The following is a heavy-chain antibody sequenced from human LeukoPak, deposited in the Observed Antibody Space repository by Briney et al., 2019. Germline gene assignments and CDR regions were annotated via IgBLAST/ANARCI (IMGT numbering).Heavy chain of an antibody. J-gene: IGHJ4*02. D-gene: IGHD1-1*01. CDR2: ISSNGGST. Sequence: GGSLRLSCAASGFTFSSYAMHWVRQAPGKGLEYVSAISSNGGSTYYANSVKGRFTISRDNSKNTLYLQMNSLRAEDTAVYYCARDIDRYPLDYWGQGTLVTVSS. CDR1: GFTFSSYA. V-gene: IGHV3-64*01. CDR3: ARDIDRYPLDY.